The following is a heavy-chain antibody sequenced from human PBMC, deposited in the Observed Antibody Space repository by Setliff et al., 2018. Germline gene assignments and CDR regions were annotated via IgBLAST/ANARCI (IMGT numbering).Heavy chain of an antibody. V-gene: IGHV4-31*03. Sequence: SETLSLTCTVSGGSISSGGYYWSWIRQHPGKGLEWIGYIYYSGSTSYYNPSLASRLTISVDTSKNQFSLQLTSVTAADTAVYYCASSYYDYLWGSYRYFYWGQGTLVTVSS. CDR3: ASSYYDYLWGSYRYFY. J-gene: IGHJ4*02. CDR1: GGSISSGGYY. CDR2: IYYSGSTS. D-gene: IGHD3-16*02.